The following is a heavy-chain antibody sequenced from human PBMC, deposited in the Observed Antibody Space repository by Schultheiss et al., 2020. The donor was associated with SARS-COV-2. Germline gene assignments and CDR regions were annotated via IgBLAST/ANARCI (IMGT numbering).Heavy chain of an antibody. Sequence: GESLKISCAASGFTFSSYGMHWVRQAPGKGLEWVAVIWYDGSNKYYADSVKGRFTISRDNSKNTLYLQMNSLRAEDTAVYYCAKGVVSGWTYYFDYWGQGTLVTVSS. CDR3: AKGVVSGWTYYFDY. CDR2: IWYDGSNK. D-gene: IGHD6-19*01. J-gene: IGHJ4*02. V-gene: IGHV3-33*06. CDR1: GFTFSSYG.